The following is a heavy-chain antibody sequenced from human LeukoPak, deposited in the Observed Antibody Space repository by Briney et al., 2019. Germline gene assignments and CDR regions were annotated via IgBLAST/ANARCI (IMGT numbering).Heavy chain of an antibody. CDR3: ARTYYDFPNYYYYMDV. J-gene: IGHJ6*03. CDR2: IYHSGST. D-gene: IGHD3-3*01. CDR1: GGSISSGGYY. Sequence: SETLSLTCTVSGGSISSGGYYWSWIRQPPGKGLEWIGYIYHSGSTYYNPSLKSRVTISVDRSKNQFSLKLSSVTAADTAVYYCARTYYDFPNYYYYMDVWGKGTTVTVSS. V-gene: IGHV4-30-2*01.